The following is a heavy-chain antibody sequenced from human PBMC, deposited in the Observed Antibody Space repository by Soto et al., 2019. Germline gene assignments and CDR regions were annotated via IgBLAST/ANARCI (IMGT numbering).Heavy chain of an antibody. CDR3: ARRRGGAAAGTPSHHNYYCYYGMDV. CDR1: GGSIGSSSYY. J-gene: IGHJ6*02. CDR2: IYYSGST. V-gene: IGHV4-39*01. D-gene: IGHD6-13*01. Sequence: SETLSLTCTVSGGSIGSSSYYWGWIRQPPGKGLEWIGSIYYSGSTYYNPSLKSRVTISVDTSKNQSSLKLSSVTAADTAVYYCARRRGGAAAGTPSHHNYYCYYGMDVWGQGTTVTVSS.